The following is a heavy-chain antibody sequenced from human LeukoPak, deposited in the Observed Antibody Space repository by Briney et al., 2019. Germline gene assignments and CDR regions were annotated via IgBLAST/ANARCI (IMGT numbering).Heavy chain of an antibody. CDR1: GFSFSSYS. Sequence: GGSLRLSCAASGFSFSSYSMNWVRQAPGKGLEWVSYISGSSSTIFSADSVKGRFTISRDNAKNSLCLQMNSLRDEDTAVSYCASVRAGVYLDYWGQGTLVTVSS. CDR3: ASVRAGVYLDY. J-gene: IGHJ4*02. V-gene: IGHV3-48*02. CDR2: ISGSSSTI. D-gene: IGHD2-8*01.